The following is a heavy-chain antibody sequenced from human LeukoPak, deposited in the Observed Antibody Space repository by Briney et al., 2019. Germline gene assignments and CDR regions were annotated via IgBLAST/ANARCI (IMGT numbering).Heavy chain of an antibody. D-gene: IGHD1-1*01. CDR3: ARDGLEGVDFDY. CDR1: GFTFSSYS. Sequence: GGSLRLSCAASGFTFSSYSMNWVRQAPGKGLEWVSSISSSSTYIYYADSVKGRFTISRDNAKNSLYLQMNSLRAEDTAVYYCARDGLEGVDFDYWGQGTLVTVSS. J-gene: IGHJ4*02. V-gene: IGHV3-21*06. CDR2: ISSSSTYI.